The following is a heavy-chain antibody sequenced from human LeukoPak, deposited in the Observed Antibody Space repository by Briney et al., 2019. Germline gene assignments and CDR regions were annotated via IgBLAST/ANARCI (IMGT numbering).Heavy chain of an antibody. D-gene: IGHD2-2*01. Sequence: GGSLRLSCAASGFTFSDYYMSWIRQAPGKGLEWVSYISSSGSTIYYADSVKGRFTISRDNAKNSLYLQMNSLRAEDTAVYYCAKGLDIVVPYYAMDVWGQGTTVTVSS. CDR3: AKGLDIVVPYYAMDV. J-gene: IGHJ6*02. CDR2: ISSSGSTI. V-gene: IGHV3-11*01. CDR1: GFTFSDYY.